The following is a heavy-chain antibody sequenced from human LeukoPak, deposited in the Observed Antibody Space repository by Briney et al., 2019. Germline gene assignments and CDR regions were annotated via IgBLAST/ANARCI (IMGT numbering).Heavy chain of an antibody. CDR1: GFTFSSYG. CDR2: IRYDGSNK. J-gene: IGHJ4*02. CDR3: AKSRVGYCSSTSCSYPFYFDY. Sequence: GGSLRLSCAASGFTFSSYGMHWVRQAPGKGLEWVAFIRYDGSNKYYADSVKGRSTISRDNSKNTLYLQMNSLRAEDTAVYYCAKSRVGYCSSTSCSYPFYFDYWGQGTLVTVSS. D-gene: IGHD2-2*01. V-gene: IGHV3-30*02.